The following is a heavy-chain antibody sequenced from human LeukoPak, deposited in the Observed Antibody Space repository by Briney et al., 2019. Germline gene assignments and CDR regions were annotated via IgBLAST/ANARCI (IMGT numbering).Heavy chain of an antibody. V-gene: IGHV3-74*01. Sequence: GGSLRLSCAASGFTFSSYWMHWVRHAPGKGLVWVSRINTDGSSTTYADSVKGRFTISRDNAKNTLYLQMNSLRAEDTAVYYCARELLAYYGVKRYFDLWGRGTLVTVSS. J-gene: IGHJ2*01. D-gene: IGHD3-10*01. CDR3: ARELLAYYGVKRYFDL. CDR1: GFTFSSYW. CDR2: INTDGSST.